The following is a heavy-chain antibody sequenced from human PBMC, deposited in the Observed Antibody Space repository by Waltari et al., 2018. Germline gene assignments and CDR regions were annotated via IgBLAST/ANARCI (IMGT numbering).Heavy chain of an antibody. Sequence: QVQLQQWGAGLLKPSETLSLTCAVYGGSFSGYYWSWIRQPPGKGLEWIGEINHSGSTNYNPSLKSRVTISVDTSKNQFSLKLSSVTAANTAVYYCAREDSFREFPFDYWGQGTLVTVSS. CDR3: AREDSFREFPFDY. CDR1: GGSFSGYY. V-gene: IGHV4-34*01. D-gene: IGHD3-10*01. J-gene: IGHJ4*02. CDR2: INHSGST.